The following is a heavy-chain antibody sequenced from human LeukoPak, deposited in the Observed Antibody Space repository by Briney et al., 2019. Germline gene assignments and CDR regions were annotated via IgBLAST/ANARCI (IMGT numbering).Heavy chain of an antibody. J-gene: IGHJ4*02. V-gene: IGHV4-61*02. CDR3: ARGLDLVSTPFDY. Sequence: SETLSLTCTVSGGSISSGSYYWSWIRQPAGKGLEWIGRIYTSGSTNYNPSLKSRVTISVDTSKNQFSLKLSSVTAADTAVYYCARGLDLVSTPFDYWGQGTLVSVSS. D-gene: IGHD2-15*01. CDR2: IYTSGST. CDR1: GGSISSGSYY.